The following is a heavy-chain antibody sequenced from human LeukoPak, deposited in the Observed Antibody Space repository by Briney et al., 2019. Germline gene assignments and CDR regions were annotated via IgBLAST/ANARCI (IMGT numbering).Heavy chain of an antibody. CDR2: ISGSGGST. V-gene: IGHV3-23*01. D-gene: IGHD2-15*01. CDR3: AKDEGYCSGGSCFGYYYMDV. J-gene: IGHJ6*03. CDR1: GFAFSSYA. Sequence: PGGSLRLSCAASGFAFSSYAMSWVRQAPGKGLEWVSAISGSGGSTYYADSVKGRLTISRDKSKNTLYLQMKSLRAEDTAVYYCAKDEGYCSGGSCFGYYYMDVWGKGTTVTVSS.